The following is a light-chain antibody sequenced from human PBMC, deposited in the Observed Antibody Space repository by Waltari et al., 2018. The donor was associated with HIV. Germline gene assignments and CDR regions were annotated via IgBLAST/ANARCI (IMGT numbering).Light chain of an antibody. V-gene: IGLV1-47*01. Sequence: QSVLTHPPSASGTPGQRVTISCSGSSSNIGSNSVYWYQQLPGTAPKLHIYRDNQRLSGVPDRFSGAKAGTSASRAISGRRSDDEADYYCATRDDSLSGVVFGGGTKVTVL. CDR2: RDN. J-gene: IGLJ2*01. CDR1: SSNIGSNS. CDR3: ATRDDSLSGVV.